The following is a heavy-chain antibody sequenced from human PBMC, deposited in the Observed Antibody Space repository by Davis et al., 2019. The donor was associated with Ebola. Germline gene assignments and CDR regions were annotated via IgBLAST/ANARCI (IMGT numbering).Heavy chain of an antibody. J-gene: IGHJ6*02. CDR2: IYYSGST. CDR1: GGSISSYY. CDR3: ARGYYYGSGSYYSRYYYGMDV. V-gene: IGHV4-59*01. D-gene: IGHD3-10*01. Sequence: SETLSLTCTVSGGSISSYYWSWIRQPPGKGLEWIGYIYYSGSTNYNPSLKSRVTISVDTSKNPFSLKLSSVTAADTAVYYCARGYYYGSGSYYSRYYYGMDVWGQGTTVTVSS.